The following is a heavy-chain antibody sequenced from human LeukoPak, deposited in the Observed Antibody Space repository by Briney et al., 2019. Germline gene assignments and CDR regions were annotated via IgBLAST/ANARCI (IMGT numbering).Heavy chain of an antibody. V-gene: IGHV3-23*01. CDR2: ISSSGGRT. Sequence: GGSLRLSCAASGFTFSSYAMSWVRQAPGKGLEWVSAISSSGGRTYYADSVQGRFTISRDNSKSTLCLQMNSLRAEDTAVYYCAKQLGYCSDGSCYFPYWGQGTLVTVSS. D-gene: IGHD2-15*01. CDR3: AKQLGYCSDGSCYFPY. CDR1: GFTFSSYA. J-gene: IGHJ4*02.